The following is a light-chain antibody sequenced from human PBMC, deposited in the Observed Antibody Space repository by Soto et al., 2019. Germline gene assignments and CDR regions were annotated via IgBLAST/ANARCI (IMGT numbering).Light chain of an antibody. CDR3: QQYYSTPLT. CDR1: QSILFSSNNKNY. J-gene: IGKJ4*01. CDR2: WAS. Sequence: DIVMTQSPDSLAVSLGERATINCKSSQSILFSSNNKNYLTWYQQKPGQPPKPLIYWASTRESGVPDRFSRSGSGTDFTLTISSLQAEDVAVYYCQQYYSTPLTFGGGTKVEIK. V-gene: IGKV4-1*01.